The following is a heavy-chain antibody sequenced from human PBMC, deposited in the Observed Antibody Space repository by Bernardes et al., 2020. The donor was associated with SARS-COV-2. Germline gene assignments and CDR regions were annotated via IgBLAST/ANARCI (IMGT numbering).Heavy chain of an antibody. Sequence: ASVKVSCKASGYTFTAYYMHWVRQAPGQGLEWMGWIHPNSGGKNYAQTFQGRVTMTRDTSISTAYMELSALTSDDTAVYYCAAVTWSQGSGFAFWRQVTVVTASS. J-gene: IGHJ3*01. CDR1: GYTFTAYY. V-gene: IGHV1-2*02. CDR3: AAVTWSQGSGFAF. CDR2: IHPNSGGK. D-gene: IGHD1-26*01.